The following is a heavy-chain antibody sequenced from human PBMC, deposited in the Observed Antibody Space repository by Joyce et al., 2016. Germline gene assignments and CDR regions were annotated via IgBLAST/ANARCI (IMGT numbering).Heavy chain of an antibody. CDR3: AKDRVVTTNDFDY. J-gene: IGHJ4*02. CDR1: GFTFRSYG. D-gene: IGHD3-22*01. CDR2: IAYDGINK. V-gene: IGHV3-30*18. Sequence: QVQLVESGGGVVQPGRSLGLSCTASGFTFRSYGMHWVHQAPGKGLEWVAVIAYDGINKYYADSVKGRFTISRDNSKNTLYLQMSSLRVEDTAVYYCAKDRVVTTNDFDYWGQGALVTVSS.